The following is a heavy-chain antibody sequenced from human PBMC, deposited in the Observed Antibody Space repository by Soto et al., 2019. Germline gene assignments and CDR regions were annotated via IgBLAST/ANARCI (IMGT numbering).Heavy chain of an antibody. J-gene: IGHJ5*02. Sequence: SETLSITCTISGFSISRYYLSWLRQPPGKGLGWIGYIYYSVRTNYNPSLKSRVTISVDTSKNQFSLKLSSVTAADTAVYYCARGSYYYGSGSYYNAGPTWSWFDPWGQGTLVIVSS. CDR2: IYYSVRT. CDR3: ARGSYYYGSGSYYNAGPTWSWFDP. D-gene: IGHD3-10*01. V-gene: IGHV4-59*01. CDR1: GFSISRYY.